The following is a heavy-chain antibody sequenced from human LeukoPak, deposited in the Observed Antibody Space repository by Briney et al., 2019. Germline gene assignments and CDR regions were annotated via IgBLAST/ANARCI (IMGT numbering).Heavy chain of an antibody. CDR1: GFTFSSYG. Sequence: GRSLRLSCAASGFTFSSYGMHWVRQAPGKGLEGVAVIWYDGSNKYYADSVKGRFTISRDNSKNTLYLQMNSLRAEDTAVYYCARAGGGDYGYFDYWGQGTLVTVSS. V-gene: IGHV3-33*01. D-gene: IGHD4-17*01. CDR3: ARAGGGDYGYFDY. J-gene: IGHJ4*02. CDR2: IWYDGSNK.